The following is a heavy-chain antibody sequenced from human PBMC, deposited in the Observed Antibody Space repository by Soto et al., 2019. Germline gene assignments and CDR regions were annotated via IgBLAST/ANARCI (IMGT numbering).Heavy chain of an antibody. D-gene: IGHD3-16*01. V-gene: IGHV4-59*01. CDR1: GGSISSYY. CDR3: ARVETTFAFYAFEN. J-gene: IGHJ3*02. CDR2: IYYSGST. Sequence: QVQLQESGPGLVKPSETLSLTCTVSGGSISSYYWSWIRQPPGKGLEWIGYIYYSGSTNYNPSLQSRVTISVATSKNQVYLKPNSVTEADVSVYYCARVETTFAFYAFENWCQGPMVTVSS.